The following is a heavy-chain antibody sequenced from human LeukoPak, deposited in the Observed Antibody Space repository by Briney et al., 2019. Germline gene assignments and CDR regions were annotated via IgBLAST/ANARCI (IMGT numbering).Heavy chain of an antibody. D-gene: IGHD3-10*01. CDR2: IYSGDRT. Sequence: GGSLRLSCVASGFNVSDIYMNWVRQAPGKGLEWLSVIYSGDRTYYTDSVKDRFTISRDISKNTVYLQMNNLRAEDTAVYYCARDRKYLYYGMEVWGQGTTVTVSS. CDR1: GFNVSDIY. V-gene: IGHV3-66*01. J-gene: IGHJ6*02. CDR3: ARDRKYLYYGMEV.